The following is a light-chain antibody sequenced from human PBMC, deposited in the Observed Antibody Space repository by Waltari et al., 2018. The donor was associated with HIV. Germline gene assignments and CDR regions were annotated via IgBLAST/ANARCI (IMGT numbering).Light chain of an antibody. V-gene: IGLV1-47*01. CDR1: SSN. CDR3: AAWGDNLSGPVL. J-gene: IGLJ2*01. CDR2: RNN. Sequence: QSVLTQPPSASGTPGRRVTISCSGSSSNVHWYQKFPGTAPKLLIYRNNQRPSGVPDRFSGSKSGTSASLAISGLRSEDEADYYCAAWGDNLSGPVLFGGGTKLTVL.